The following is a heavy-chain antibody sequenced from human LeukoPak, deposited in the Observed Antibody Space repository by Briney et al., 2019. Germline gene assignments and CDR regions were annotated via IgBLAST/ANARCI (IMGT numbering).Heavy chain of an antibody. D-gene: IGHD3-10*01. CDR2: IYYSGST. V-gene: IGHV4-59*01. J-gene: IGHJ4*02. CDR1: GGSISSYY. CDR3: ARVYGYYGSGSYLFDY. Sequence: SETLSLTCTVSGGSISSYYWSWIRQPPGKGLEWIGYIYYSGSTNYNPSLKSRVTISVDTSKNQFSLKLSSVTAADTAVYYCARVYGYYGSGSYLFDYWGQGTLVTVSS.